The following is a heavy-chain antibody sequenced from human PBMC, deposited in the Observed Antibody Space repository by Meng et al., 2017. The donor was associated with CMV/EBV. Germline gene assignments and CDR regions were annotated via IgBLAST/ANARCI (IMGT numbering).Heavy chain of an antibody. CDR2: IYWDDDK. CDR1: GFSLSTGGVG. Sequence: QIPLKESGPPLGKPTQTLPLTCPFSGFSLSTGGVGVGWIRQPPGKALEWLDLIYWDDDKRYSPSLKSRLTITKDTSKTQVVLTMTNMDPVDTATYYCARGGLRGFDYWGQGTLVTVSS. CDR3: ARGGLRGFDY. J-gene: IGHJ4*02. V-gene: IGHV2-5*02. D-gene: IGHD4-17*01.